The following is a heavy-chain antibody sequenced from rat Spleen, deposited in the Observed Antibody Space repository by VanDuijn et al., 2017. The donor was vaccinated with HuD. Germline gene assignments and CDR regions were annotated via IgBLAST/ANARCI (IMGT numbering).Heavy chain of an antibody. CDR3: TRTYGGYTSHWFAY. CDR2: ISSGGST. CDR1: GFSLTSYG. D-gene: IGHD1-11*01. Sequence: QVQLRESGPDLVQPSQTLSLTCTVSGFSLTSYGVSWVRQPPGKGLEWIAAISSGGSTYYNSVLKSRLSISRDTPKSQVFLKMNSLQTEDTAIYFCTRTYGGYTSHWFAYWGQGVMVTVSS. J-gene: IGHJ2*01. V-gene: IGHV2S8*01.